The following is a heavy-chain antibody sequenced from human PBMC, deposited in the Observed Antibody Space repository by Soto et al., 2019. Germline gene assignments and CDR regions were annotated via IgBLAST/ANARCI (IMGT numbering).Heavy chain of an antibody. CDR2: TGGYSGTT. CDR1: GFTFSNHA. D-gene: IGHD2-2*01. CDR3: AKVRSTSCYLCDMDV. V-gene: IGHV3-23*01. Sequence: EVQLLESGGGLVQPGGSLRLSCAASGFTFSNHAMSWVRQAPGKGLEWVSTTGGYSGTTYYADSAKGRFIISRDKSKNTLHLQTNSMRAADTALYYCAKVRSTSCYLCDMDVWGQGTTVTVSS. J-gene: IGHJ6*02.